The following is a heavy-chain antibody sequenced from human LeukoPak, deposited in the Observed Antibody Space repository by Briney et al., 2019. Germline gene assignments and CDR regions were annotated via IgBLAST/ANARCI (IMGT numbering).Heavy chain of an antibody. CDR2: IYWDDDK. CDR3: VDIPPGRTQLWLRYFQH. D-gene: IGHD5-18*01. Sequence: SGPTLVKPTQTLTLTCTFSGFSLRTTGVGVGWIRQPPGKALEWLALIYWDDDKRYSPSLKSRLTITKDTSKNQVVLTMTNMDPVDTGTYYCVDIPPGRTQLWLRYFQHWGQGALVTVSS. V-gene: IGHV2-5*02. J-gene: IGHJ1*01. CDR1: GFSLRTTGVG.